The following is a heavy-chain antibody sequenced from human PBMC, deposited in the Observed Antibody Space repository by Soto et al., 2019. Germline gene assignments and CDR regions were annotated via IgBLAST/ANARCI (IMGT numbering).Heavy chain of an antibody. CDR3: AKDRRAGGNSAFYFDF. CDR2: ISATGGGT. CDR1: GFQFSNYA. V-gene: IGHV3-23*01. D-gene: IGHD3-16*01. J-gene: IGHJ4*02. Sequence: GGSLRLSCASSGFQFSNYAMSWVRQAPGKGLEWVSLISATGGGTYYADSVKGRFTISRDNSHNTLYLQVHSLTAEDTAVYYCAKDRRAGGNSAFYFDFWGQGAQVTVSS.